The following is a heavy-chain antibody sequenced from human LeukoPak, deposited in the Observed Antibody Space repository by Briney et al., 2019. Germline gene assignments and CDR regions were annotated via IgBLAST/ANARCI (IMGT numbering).Heavy chain of an antibody. CDR2: IYYSGST. Sequence: SETLSLTCTVSGGSISSYYWSWIRQPPGHGLEWIGYIYYSGSTNYNPSLKSRVTISVDTSKNQFSLKLSSVTAADTAVYYCAGTYYYGSGSYYDYYYGMDVWGKGTTVTVSS. J-gene: IGHJ6*04. CDR1: GGSISSYY. D-gene: IGHD3-10*01. CDR3: AGTYYYGSGSYYDYYYGMDV. V-gene: IGHV4-59*01.